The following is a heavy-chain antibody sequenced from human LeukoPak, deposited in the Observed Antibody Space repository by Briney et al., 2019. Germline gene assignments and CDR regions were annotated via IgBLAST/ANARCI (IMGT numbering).Heavy chain of an antibody. J-gene: IGHJ4*02. D-gene: IGHD2-21*02. CDR2: ISDSGHST. Sequence: GGSLRLSCTASAFTLNNYGLTWVRQAPGKGLEWVSTISDSGHSTFYADSVKGRFTIFRDSSKNTVSLQMSSLRAEDTAVYYCAKSLSNRYGDCLEDWGQGTLVTVSS. CDR1: AFTLNNYG. CDR3: AKSLSNRYGDCLED. V-gene: IGHV3-23*01.